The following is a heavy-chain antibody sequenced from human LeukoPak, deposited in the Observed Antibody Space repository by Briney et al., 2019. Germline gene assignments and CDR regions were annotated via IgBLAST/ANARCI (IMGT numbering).Heavy chain of an antibody. CDR2: IYYSGST. D-gene: IGHD5-18*01. CDR3: ARTRGYSYDFDY. Sequence: PSETLSLTCTVSGGSISSSSYYWGWIRQPPGKGLEWIGSIYYSGSTYYNPSLKSRVTISVDTSKNQFSLKLSSVTAADTAVYYCARTRGYSYDFDYWGQGTLVTVSS. J-gene: IGHJ4*02. V-gene: IGHV4-39*07. CDR1: GGSISSSSYY.